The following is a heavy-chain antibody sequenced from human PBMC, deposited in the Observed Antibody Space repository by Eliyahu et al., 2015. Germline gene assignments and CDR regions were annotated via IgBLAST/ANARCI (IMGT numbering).Heavy chain of an antibody. CDR2: SGGN. CDR1: GGSXXGFXYS. Sequence: QLLLEESGPGVVKPSETLSLTCPVSGGSXXGFXYSWAWIRPPPGKGLGWIGNSGGNHVNPSLRSRVTISVDATMNQFSLILRSVTAADTATYYCSRQRSLIASRYNFYHRGFDVWGQGTTVIVSS. CDR3: SRQRSLIASRYNFYHRGFDV. V-gene: IGHV4-39*01. J-gene: IGHJ6*02. D-gene: IGHD1-20*01.